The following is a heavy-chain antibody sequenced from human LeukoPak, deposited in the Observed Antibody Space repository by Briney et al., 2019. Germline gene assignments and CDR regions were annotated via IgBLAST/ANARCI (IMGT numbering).Heavy chain of an antibody. Sequence: SETLSLTCNVSGGSISGSRRYWGWVRQAPGGGREWIGTIRYIGTTYYNPSLQCRLTISVANSQTQFSLKLKSVTAADTSMYYCTRQLSWASDTGDSWGQGTLVTVSS. V-gene: IGHV4-39*01. J-gene: IGHJ5*01. D-gene: IGHD6-13*01. CDR3: TRQLSWASDTGDS. CDR1: GGSISGSRRY. CDR2: IRYIGTT.